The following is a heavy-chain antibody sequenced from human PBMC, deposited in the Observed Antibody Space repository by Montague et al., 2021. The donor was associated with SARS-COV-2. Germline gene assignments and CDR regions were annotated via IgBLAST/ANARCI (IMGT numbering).Heavy chain of an antibody. D-gene: IGHD3-10*01. CDR1: GGSISSSSNY. CDR3: ARREDYYGSGSYPN. Sequence: SETLSLTCTVSGGSISSSSNYWGWIRQPPGKGLEWIGSICYSGSTCYNPSLKSRVTISVDTSKNQFSLKLSSVTAADTAVDYCARREDYYGSGSYPNWGQGTLVTVSS. J-gene: IGHJ4*02. V-gene: IGHV4-39*01. CDR2: ICYSGST.